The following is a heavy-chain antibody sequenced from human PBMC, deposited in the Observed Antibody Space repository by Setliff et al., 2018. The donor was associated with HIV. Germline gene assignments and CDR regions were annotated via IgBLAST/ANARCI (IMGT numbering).Heavy chain of an antibody. Sequence: PSETLSLTCTVSGGSFTSRSYYWGWIRQPPGKGLEWIGSIFYSGITYCNPSLKSRVTISVDTSKNQFSLNLTSVTAADTAVYYCARSKTFYDFWGGYYTHGAFKIWGLGTMVT. J-gene: IGHJ3*02. D-gene: IGHD3-3*01. CDR3: ARSKTFYDFWGGYYTHGAFKI. CDR1: GGSFTSRSYY. CDR2: IFYSGIT. V-gene: IGHV4-39*01.